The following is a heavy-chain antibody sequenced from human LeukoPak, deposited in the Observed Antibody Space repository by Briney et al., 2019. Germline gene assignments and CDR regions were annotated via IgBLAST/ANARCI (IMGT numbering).Heavy chain of an antibody. D-gene: IGHD3-10*01. J-gene: IGHJ4*02. CDR1: GGTFSSYA. V-gene: IGHV1-69*01. Sequence: ASVKVSCKAPGGTFSSYAISWVRQAPGQGLEWMGGIIPIFGTANYAQKFQGRVTITADESTSTAYMELSSLRSEDTAVYYCGTIMVRGVISYDYWGQGTLVTVSS. CDR3: GTIMVRGVISYDY. CDR2: IIPIFGTA.